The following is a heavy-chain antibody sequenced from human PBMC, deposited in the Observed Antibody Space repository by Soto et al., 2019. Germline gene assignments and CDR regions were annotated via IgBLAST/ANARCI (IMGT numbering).Heavy chain of an antibody. V-gene: IGHV3-48*01. Sequence: EVQLVESGGGLVQPGGSLRLSCAASGFTFSTHSMNWVRQAPGKGLEWISYITSSSVTMYAGSVKGRFTISRDNDKNSLYLQMNSLRVEDTAVYFCVGEVGFQLIYWGQGTLVTVSS. CDR2: ITSSSVTM. J-gene: IGHJ4*02. CDR1: GFTFSTHS. CDR3: VGEVGFQLIY. D-gene: IGHD1-26*01.